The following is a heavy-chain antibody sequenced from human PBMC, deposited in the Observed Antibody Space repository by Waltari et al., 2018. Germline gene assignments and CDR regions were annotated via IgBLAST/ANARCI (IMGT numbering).Heavy chain of an antibody. CDR2: KWYDGSNK. Sequence: QVQLVESGGGVVQPGRSLRLSCAASGFTFSSYGMHWVRQAPGKGLEWVAVKWYDGSNKDYADSVKGGFTIARENSKNTLYLQMNSLRAEDTAVYYCASELWFGELPNGMDVWGQGTTVTVSS. D-gene: IGHD3-10*01. J-gene: IGHJ6*02. V-gene: IGHV3-33*01. CDR1: GFTFSSYG. CDR3: ASELWFGELPNGMDV.